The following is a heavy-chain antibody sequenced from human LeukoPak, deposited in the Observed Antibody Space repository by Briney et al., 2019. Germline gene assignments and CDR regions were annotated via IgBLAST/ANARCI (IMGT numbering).Heavy chain of an antibody. CDR2: INHSGST. D-gene: IGHD6-19*01. V-gene: IGHV4-34*01. CDR3: ASAIAVAGPTHYYYYGMDV. Sequence: PSETLSLTCAVYGGSFGGYYWSWIRQPPGKGLEWIGEINHSGSTNYNPSLKSRVTISVDTSKNQFSLKLSSVTAADTAVYYCASAIAVAGPTHYYYYGMDVWGQGTTVTVSS. J-gene: IGHJ6*02. CDR1: GGSFGGYY.